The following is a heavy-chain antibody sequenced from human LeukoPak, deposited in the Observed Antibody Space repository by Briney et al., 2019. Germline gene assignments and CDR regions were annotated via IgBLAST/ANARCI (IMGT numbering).Heavy chain of an antibody. CDR1: GITVSANY. CDR2: MYSGGNT. J-gene: IGHJ3*02. Sequence: GGSLRLSCAASGITVSANYMSWVRQAPGEGLEWVSVMYSGGNTYYADSVKGRFTISRDSSKNTLYLQMNSLRAEDTAVYYCASWVAYYVGGSKNDAFDIWGQGTMVTVSS. CDR3: ASWVAYYVGGSKNDAFDI. D-gene: IGHD3-16*01. V-gene: IGHV3-66*01.